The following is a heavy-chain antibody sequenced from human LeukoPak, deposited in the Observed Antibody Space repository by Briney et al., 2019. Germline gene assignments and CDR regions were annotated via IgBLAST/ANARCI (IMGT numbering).Heavy chain of an antibody. CDR3: ARDGSGYSNT. J-gene: IGHJ4*02. D-gene: IGHD3-10*01. CDR1: GFTFSNSW. V-gene: IGHV3-7*01. CDR2: MKPDGGEK. Sequence: PGGSLRLSCAASGFTFSNSWMSWLRQAPGKGLEWVANMKPDGGEKHYVGSVEGRFIISRVNAKNSLYLQMNSLRVEDTAVYFCARDGSGYSNTWGQGTLVTVSS.